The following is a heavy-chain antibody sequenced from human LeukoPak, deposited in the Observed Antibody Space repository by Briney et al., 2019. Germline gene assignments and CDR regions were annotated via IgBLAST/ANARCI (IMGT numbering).Heavy chain of an antibody. CDR2: IYTSGST. CDR1: GGSIRSYY. D-gene: IGHD2-2*01. V-gene: IGHV4-4*07. Sequence: SETLSLACTASGGSIRSYYWSWIRQPARKGLEWIGRIYTSGSTNYNPSLKSRVTISVDKSKNQFSLKLSSVTAADTAVYYCERVGGYCSSTSCYNCFDPWGQGTLVTVSS. J-gene: IGHJ5*02. CDR3: ERVGGYCSSTSCYNCFDP.